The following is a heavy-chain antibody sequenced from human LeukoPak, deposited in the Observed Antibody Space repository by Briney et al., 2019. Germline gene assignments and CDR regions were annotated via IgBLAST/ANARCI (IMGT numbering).Heavy chain of an antibody. V-gene: IGHV4-39*01. J-gene: IGHJ4*02. CDR1: GGSISSSSYY. CDR2: IYYSGST. CDR3: ARHVVDWGSLLWLDY. Sequence: PSETLSLTCTVSGGSISSSSYYWGWIRQPPGKGLEWIGSIYYSGSTYYNPSLKSRVTISVDTSKNQFSLKLSSVTAADTAVYYCARHVVDWGSLLWLDYWGQGTLVTVSS. D-gene: IGHD7-27*01.